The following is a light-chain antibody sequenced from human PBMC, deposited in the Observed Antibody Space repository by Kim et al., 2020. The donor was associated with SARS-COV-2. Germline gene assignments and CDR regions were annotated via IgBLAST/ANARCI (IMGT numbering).Light chain of an antibody. J-gene: IGKJ4*01. CDR3: QQRSNWTLT. CDR1: QSVSSF. Sequence: LYPGERASPSLRARQSVSSFLAWYQQKPRQAPLLLCYDASNMVTDIPARYSGGGSGTHFSLTISSLGTEDFAVYYCQQRSNWTLTFGGGTKVEIK. V-gene: IGKV3-11*01. CDR2: DAS.